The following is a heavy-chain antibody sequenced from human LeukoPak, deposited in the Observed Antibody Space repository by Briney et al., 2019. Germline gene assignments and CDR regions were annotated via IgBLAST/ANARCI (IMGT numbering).Heavy chain of an antibody. V-gene: IGHV3-11*04. D-gene: IGHD3-10*01. J-gene: IGHJ6*03. CDR3: ARDEMVRGDQLYYYYYMDV. CDR2: ISSSGSTI. Sequence: GGSLRLSCAASGFTFSDYYMSWIRQAPGKGLEWVSYISSSGSTIYYADSVKGRFTISRDNAKNSLYLQMNSLRAEDTAVYYCARDEMVRGDQLYYYYYMDVWGKGTTVTISS. CDR1: GFTFSDYY.